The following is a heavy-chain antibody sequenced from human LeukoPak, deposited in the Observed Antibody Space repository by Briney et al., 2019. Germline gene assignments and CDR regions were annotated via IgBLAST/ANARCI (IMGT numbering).Heavy chain of an antibody. D-gene: IGHD6-13*01. V-gene: IGHV4-39*07. CDR2: IYYSGST. Sequence: SETLSLTCTVSGGFISSSSYYWGWIRQPPGKGLEWIGSIYYSGSTYYNPSLKSRVTISVDTSKNQFSLKLSSVTAADTAVYYCARASSSWYTPSPWYFDYWGQGTLVTVSS. CDR3: ARASSSWYTPSPWYFDY. J-gene: IGHJ4*02. CDR1: GGFISSSSYY.